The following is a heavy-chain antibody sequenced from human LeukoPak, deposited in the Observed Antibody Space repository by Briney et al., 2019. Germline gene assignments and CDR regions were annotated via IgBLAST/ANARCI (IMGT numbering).Heavy chain of an antibody. Sequence: GASVKVSCKASGYTFTGYYMHWVRQAPGQGLEWMGWINPNSGGTNYAQKFQGRVTMTRDTSISTAYMELSRLRSDDTAVYYCARGSDGITMSHFDYWGQGTLVTVSS. CDR3: ARGSDGITMSHFDY. V-gene: IGHV1-2*02. D-gene: IGHD3-10*02. CDR1: GYTFTGYY. CDR2: INPNSGGT. J-gene: IGHJ4*02.